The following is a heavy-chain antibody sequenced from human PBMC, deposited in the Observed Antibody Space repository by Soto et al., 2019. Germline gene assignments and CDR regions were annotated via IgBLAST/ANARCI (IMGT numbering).Heavy chain of an antibody. J-gene: IGHJ6*02. Sequence: SETLSLTCTVSGGSVSSGSYYWSWIRQPPGKGLEWIGYIYYSGSTNYNPSLKSRVTISVDTSKNQFSLKLSSVTAADTAVYYCARGNDFWSGYLESGMDLRAQRTTVTVSS. D-gene: IGHD3-3*01. CDR3: ARGNDFWSGYLESGMDL. V-gene: IGHV4-61*01. CDR2: IYYSGST. CDR1: GGSVSSGSYY.